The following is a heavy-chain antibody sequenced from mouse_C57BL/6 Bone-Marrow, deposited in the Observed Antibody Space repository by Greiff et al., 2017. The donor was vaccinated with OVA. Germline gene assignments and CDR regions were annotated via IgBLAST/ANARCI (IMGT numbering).Heavy chain of an antibody. D-gene: IGHD1-1*02. J-gene: IGHJ4*01. CDR1: GFSLTSCG. Sequence: VKLQESGPGLVQPSQSLSITCTVSGFSLTSCGVHWVRQSPGKGLEWLGVIWSGGSTDYNAAFISRLSISKDNSKSQVFFKMNSLQADDTAIYYCARTHYLYYYARDYWGQGTSVTVSA. CDR2: IWSGGST. V-gene: IGHV2-2*01. CDR3: ARTHYLYYYARDY.